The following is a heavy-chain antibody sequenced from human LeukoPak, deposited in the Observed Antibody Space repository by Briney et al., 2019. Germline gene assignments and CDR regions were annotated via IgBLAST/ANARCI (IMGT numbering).Heavy chain of an antibody. CDR2: INPNSAGT. J-gene: IGHJ4*02. CDR3: ARGAYYGSVFGYLDY. V-gene: IGHV1-2*02. D-gene: IGHD3-10*01. CDR1: GYTFTGYY. Sequence: ASVKVSCRTSGYTFTGYYMHWVRQAPGQGLEWMGWINPNSAGTTYAQKFQGRVTMSRDTSISTAYMELSSLRSDDTAVYYCARGAYYGSVFGYLDYWGQGTLATVSS.